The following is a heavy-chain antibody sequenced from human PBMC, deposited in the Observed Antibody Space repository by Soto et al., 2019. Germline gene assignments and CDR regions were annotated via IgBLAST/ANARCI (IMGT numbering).Heavy chain of an antibody. V-gene: IGHV3-74*01. Sequence: EVQLVESGGDLVQPGGSLRLSCAASGFTFTNYWMHWVRQAPGRGLLWISRINPDGSTTFYADSVKGPFTISRDNAKNTLYQQMNSLRGEDTDVYYCASLPQDVSQVPGNEGPDYWGQGTLVTVSS. CDR1: GFTFTNYW. CDR2: INPDGSTT. CDR3: ASLPQDVSQVPGNEGPDY. J-gene: IGHJ4*02. D-gene: IGHD6-19*01.